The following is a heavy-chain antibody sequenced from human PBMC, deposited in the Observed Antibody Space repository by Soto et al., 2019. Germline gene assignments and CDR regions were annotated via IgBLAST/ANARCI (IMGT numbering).Heavy chain of an antibody. CDR3: ARDSYYYDTSGFIRGFDY. V-gene: IGHV3-21*01. CDR1: GFTFSSYS. Sequence: PXGSLRLSCAASGFTFSSYSMNWVRQAPGKGLEWVSSISSSSSYIYYADSVKGRFTISRDNAKNSLYLQMNSLRAEDTAVYYCARDSYYYDTSGFIRGFDYWGQGTLVTVSS. CDR2: ISSSSSYI. D-gene: IGHD3-22*01. J-gene: IGHJ4*02.